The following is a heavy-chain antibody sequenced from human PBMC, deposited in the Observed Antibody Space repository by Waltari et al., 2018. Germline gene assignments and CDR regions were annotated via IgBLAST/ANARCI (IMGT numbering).Heavy chain of an antibody. CDR2: MSGYNGNT. V-gene: IGHV1-18*01. D-gene: IGHD3-22*01. CDR3: ARDLSLAHTTLMVVPPPFDC. CDR1: AYTFSTYA. J-gene: IGHJ4*02. Sequence: QVQLMQSGVEVKKHRASVKVSCAASAYTFSTYAILWVRQAPGEGFEWMGWMSGYNGNTNYVQKFQGRLTMTIDTSTSAAYMELRSLTSDDTAVYYCARDLSLAHTTLMVVPPPFDCWGAGTLVTVSS.